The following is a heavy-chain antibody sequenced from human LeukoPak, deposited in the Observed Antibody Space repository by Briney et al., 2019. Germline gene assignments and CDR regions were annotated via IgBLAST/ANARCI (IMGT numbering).Heavy chain of an antibody. CDR1: GGSFSGYY. V-gene: IGHV4-34*01. Sequence: SETLSLTCAVYGGSFSGYYWNWIRQPPGKGLEWIGEINHSGSTNYNPSLKSRVTISVDTSKNQFSLKLSSVTAADTAVYYCARGKMAVFDYWGQGTLVTVSS. CDR3: ARGKMAVFDY. D-gene: IGHD5-24*01. CDR2: INHSGST. J-gene: IGHJ4*02.